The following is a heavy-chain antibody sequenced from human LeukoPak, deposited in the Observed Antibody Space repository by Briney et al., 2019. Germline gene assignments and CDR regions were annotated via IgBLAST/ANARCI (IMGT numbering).Heavy chain of an antibody. J-gene: IGHJ3*02. V-gene: IGHV3-30-3*01. D-gene: IGHD3-22*01. Sequence: PGGSLRLSCAASGFTFSSYAMHWVRQAPGKGLEWVAVISYDGSNKYYADSVKGRFTISRDNSKNTLYLQMNSLRAEDTAVYYCARERYYDSSGPGAFDIWGQGTMVTVSS. CDR2: ISYDGSNK. CDR3: ARERYYDSSGPGAFDI. CDR1: GFTFSSYA.